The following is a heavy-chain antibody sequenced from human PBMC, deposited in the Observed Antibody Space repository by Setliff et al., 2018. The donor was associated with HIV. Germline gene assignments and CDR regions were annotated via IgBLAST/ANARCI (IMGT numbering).Heavy chain of an antibody. D-gene: IGHD3-3*01. CDR1: GGSIRSXX. Sequence: SETLSLTCTVSGGSIRSXXXXWLRQTPGKGLDWIGYIYYTGSTNYNPSLKSRVTISIDTSKNQFSLKLSSVTAADTAVYYCAREFDWSGFFDYWGQGTLVTVSS. CDR2: IYYTGST. CDR3: AREFDWSGFFDY. V-gene: IGHV4-59*01. J-gene: IGHJ4*02.